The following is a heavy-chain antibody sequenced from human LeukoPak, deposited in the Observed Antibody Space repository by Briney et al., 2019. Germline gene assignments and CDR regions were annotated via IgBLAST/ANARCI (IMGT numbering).Heavy chain of an antibody. D-gene: IGHD6-13*01. V-gene: IGHV3-48*03. CDR1: GFTFSSYE. Sequence: GGSLRLSCAASGFTFSSYEMNWVRQALGKGLEWVSYISSSGSTIYYADSVKGRFTISRDNAKNSLYLQMNSLRAEDTAVYYCANLYSSSWYAAHWGQGTLVTVSS. CDR2: ISSSGSTI. J-gene: IGHJ4*02. CDR3: ANLYSSSWYAAH.